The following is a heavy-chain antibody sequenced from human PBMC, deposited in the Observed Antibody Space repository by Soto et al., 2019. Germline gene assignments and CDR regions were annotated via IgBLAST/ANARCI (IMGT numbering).Heavy chain of an antibody. J-gene: IGHJ6*02. D-gene: IGHD3-10*01. CDR2: INAGNGNT. CDR3: ARGHYYGSCSSAYYYFYGMDV. CDR1: GYTFTSYA. V-gene: IGHV1-3*01. Sequence: ASVKVSCKASGYTFTSYAMHWVRQAPGQRLEWMGWINAGNGNTKYSQKFQGRVTITRDTSASTAYMELSSLRSEDTAVYYCARGHYYGSCSSAYYYFYGMDVWGQGTTVTVSS.